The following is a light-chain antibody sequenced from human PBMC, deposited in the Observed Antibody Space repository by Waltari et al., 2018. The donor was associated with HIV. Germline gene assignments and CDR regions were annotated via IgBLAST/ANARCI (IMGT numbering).Light chain of an antibody. CDR2: GNT. V-gene: IGLV1-40*01. CDR1: SSNIGAGYD. J-gene: IGLJ2*01. Sequence: QSVLTQPPSVSGAPGQRVTISCPGSSSNIGAGYDVHWYQQLPATAPKLLVYGNTNRPSGVPDRFSGSRSATSASLAITGLHAEDEADYYCQSYDTTLTVVFGGGTKLTVL. CDR3: QSYDTTLTVV.